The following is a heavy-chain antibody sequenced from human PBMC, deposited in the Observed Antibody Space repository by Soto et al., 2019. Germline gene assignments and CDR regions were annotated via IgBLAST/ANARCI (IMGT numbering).Heavy chain of an antibody. Sequence: EVQLLESGGGLVQPGGSLRLSCAASGFTFSSYAMSWVRQAPGKGLEWVSVISGSGDSTYYADSVKGRFTISRDNSKNTLYLQMNSLRAEDTAVYYCTKRGSGSQLDYWGQGTLVTVSS. CDR1: GFTFSSYA. D-gene: IGHD1-26*01. V-gene: IGHV3-23*01. CDR2: ISGSGDST. CDR3: TKRGSGSQLDY. J-gene: IGHJ4*02.